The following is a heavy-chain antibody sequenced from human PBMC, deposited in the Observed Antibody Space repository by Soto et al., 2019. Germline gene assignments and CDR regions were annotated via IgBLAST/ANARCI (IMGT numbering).Heavy chain of an antibody. J-gene: IGHJ3*01. Sequence: QVQLVQSGAEVRKPGSSVKVSCKAPGGTFSTYIISWVRQAPGQGLEWMGRIIPIPDITNYAQKFQDRVTVTADRSTSTAYMELTSLKSEDTAVYYCARDRITTRGDAFDLWGQGTKVTVSS. CDR2: IIPIPDIT. CDR1: GGTFSTYI. CDR3: ARDRITTRGDAFDL. D-gene: IGHD3-3*01. V-gene: IGHV1-69*08.